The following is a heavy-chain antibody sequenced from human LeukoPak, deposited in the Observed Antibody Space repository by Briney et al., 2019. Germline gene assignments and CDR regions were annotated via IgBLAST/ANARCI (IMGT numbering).Heavy chain of an antibody. Sequence: SETLSLTCNVSGGSISSSSYYWGWIRQPPGKGLEWTGSMYYGGSTYSNPSLKSRVTISVDTSKIQFSLKLNSVTAADTAVYYCARFRRDGYRFVDYWGQGTLVTVSS. J-gene: IGHJ4*02. V-gene: IGHV4-39*01. CDR3: ARFRRDGYRFVDY. D-gene: IGHD5-24*01. CDR1: GGSISSSSYY. CDR2: MYYGGST.